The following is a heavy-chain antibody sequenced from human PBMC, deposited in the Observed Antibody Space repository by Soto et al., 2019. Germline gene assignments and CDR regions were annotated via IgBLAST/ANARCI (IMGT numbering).Heavy chain of an antibody. V-gene: IGHV1-69*18. CDR2: LAPISGSP. Sequence: VQMVQSGAEVKEPGSSVKVSCTNSGDTFSHYVMSWVRQAPGQGLEWMGSLAPISGSPNYAERFEGRLTISADAGTSTMYMELRGLKYDDTADYYCARSGVGSRRWGQGTMVTVSS. D-gene: IGHD1-26*01. J-gene: IGHJ3*01. CDR3: ARSGVGSRR. CDR1: GDTFSHYV.